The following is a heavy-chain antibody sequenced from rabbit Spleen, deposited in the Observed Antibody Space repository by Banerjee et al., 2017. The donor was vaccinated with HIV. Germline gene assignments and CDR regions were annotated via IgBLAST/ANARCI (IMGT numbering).Heavy chain of an antibody. V-gene: IGHV1S45*01. J-gene: IGHJ4*01. Sequence: EQLEESGGGLVQPEGSLTLTCKASGFSFSDRDVMCWVRQAPGKGLEWIGCINTATTKGVYATWAKGRFTISSHNAQNTLFLQLNSLTAADTATYFCVREVAAKFSLWGPGTLVTVS. CDR2: INTATTKG. CDR3: VREVAAKFSL. D-gene: IGHD4-1*01. CDR1: GFSFSDRDV.